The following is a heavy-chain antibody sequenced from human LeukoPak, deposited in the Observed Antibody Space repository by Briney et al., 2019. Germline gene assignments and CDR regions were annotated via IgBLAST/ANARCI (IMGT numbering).Heavy chain of an antibody. CDR1: GFTFSNYA. CDR3: ARGTYGDYSIDY. V-gene: IGHV3-48*02. CDR2: ISSSSSTA. J-gene: IGHJ4*02. D-gene: IGHD4-17*01. Sequence: GGSLRLSCAASGFTFSNYAMNWVRQAPGKWLEWVSYISSSSSTAYFAASVKGRFTISRDNAKNSLYLQMNSLRDDDTAVYYCARGTYGDYSIDYWGQGTLVTVSS.